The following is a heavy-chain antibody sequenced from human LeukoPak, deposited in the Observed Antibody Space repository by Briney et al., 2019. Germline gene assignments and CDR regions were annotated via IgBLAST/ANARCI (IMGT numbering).Heavy chain of an antibody. V-gene: IGHV3-66*02. CDR2: MYIGGNA. D-gene: IGHD2-8*01. Sequence: GGSLRLSCAASGFTVSNSYMAWVRQAPGKGLESASIMYIGGNAFHADSVKGRFTISRDNSKNTLDLQINRLTAEDTAVYYCARGYCFNGNCPFAFDYWGQGSLVTVSS. CDR3: ARGYCFNGNCPFAFDY. J-gene: IGHJ4*02. CDR1: GFTVSNSY.